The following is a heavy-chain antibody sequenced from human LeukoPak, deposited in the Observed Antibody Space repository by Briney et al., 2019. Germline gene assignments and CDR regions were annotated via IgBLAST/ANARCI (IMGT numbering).Heavy chain of an antibody. CDR3: AKVGAVYYFDY. CDR1: GFTFSSYS. D-gene: IGHD1-26*01. CDR2: ISSSSSYI. V-gene: IGHV3-21*01. Sequence: GGSLRLSCAASGFTFSSYSMTWVRQAPGKGLEWVSSISSSSSYIYYADSVKGRFTISRDNAKNSLYLQMNSLRAEDTAVYYCAKVGAVYYFDYWGQGTLVTVSS. J-gene: IGHJ4*02.